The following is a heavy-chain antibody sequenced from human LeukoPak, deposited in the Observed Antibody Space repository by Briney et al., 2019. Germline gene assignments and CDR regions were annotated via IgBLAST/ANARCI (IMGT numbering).Heavy chain of an antibody. CDR3: ATPLDYYDRSDSHQGGD. J-gene: IGHJ4*02. V-gene: IGHV3-23*01. D-gene: IGHD3-22*01. CDR2: ISGSGAST. CDR1: GFTLSTNA. Sequence: PGGSLRLSCLTSGFTLSTNAMSWVRQAPGKGLEWISGISGSGASTYYADSVKGRFSISRDDSRNTLYLQMNSLRGDDTAVYYCATPLDYYDRSDSHQGGDWGQGTLVTVSS.